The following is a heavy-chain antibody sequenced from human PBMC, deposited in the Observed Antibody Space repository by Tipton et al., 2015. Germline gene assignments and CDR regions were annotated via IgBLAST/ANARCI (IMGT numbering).Heavy chain of an antibody. Sequence: TLSLTCTVSGGSISSSSYYWAWIRQPPGKGLEWIGTISHSGSTYYTPSLKSRVTISADTSKNQFSLRLSSVTAADTAFYYCARGDDSTAMATGFDYWGQGLLVTVSS. D-gene: IGHD5-18*01. V-gene: IGHV4-39*07. CDR1: GGSISSSSYY. CDR2: ISHSGST. J-gene: IGHJ4*02. CDR3: ARGDDSTAMATGFDY.